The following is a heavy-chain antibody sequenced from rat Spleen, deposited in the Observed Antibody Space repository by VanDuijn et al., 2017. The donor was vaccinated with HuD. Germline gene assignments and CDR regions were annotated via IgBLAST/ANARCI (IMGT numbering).Heavy chain of an antibody. V-gene: IGHV5-29*01. CDR1: GFTFSNYG. Sequence: EVQLVESGGGLVQPGRSLKLSCAASGFTFSNYGMAWVRQAPTKGLEWVAIISYDRTATYYRDSVKGRFTLSRDNAKSTLYLQMDSLRSEDTATYYCTSGGTSGYGDWFAYWGQGTLVTVSS. CDR2: ISYDRTAT. CDR3: TSGGTSGYGDWFAY. D-gene: IGHD4-3*01. J-gene: IGHJ3*01.